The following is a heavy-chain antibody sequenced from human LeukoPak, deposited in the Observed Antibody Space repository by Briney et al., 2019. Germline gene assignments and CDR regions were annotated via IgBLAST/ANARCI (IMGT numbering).Heavy chain of an antibody. CDR2: IYTSGST. V-gene: IGHV4-4*07. Sequence: SETLSLTCTVSGGSISSYYWSWIRQPAGKGLEWIGRIYTSGSTNYNPSLKSRVTISVDTSKNQFSLKLSSVTAADTAVYYCARISRRGYCSSTSCHSNWFDPWGQGTLVTVSS. CDR3: ARISRRGYCSSTSCHSNWFDP. CDR1: GGSISSYY. J-gene: IGHJ5*02. D-gene: IGHD2-2*01.